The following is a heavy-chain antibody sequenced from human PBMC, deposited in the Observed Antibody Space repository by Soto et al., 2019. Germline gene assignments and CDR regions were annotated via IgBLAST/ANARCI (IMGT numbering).Heavy chain of an antibody. D-gene: IGHD3-10*01. Sequence: SVKVSCKASGGTCSSYAISWVRQAPGQGLEWMVGVIPIFGTANYAQKFQGRVTITADEPTRTAYMELSSLRSEDTAVYYCARGGFSASHYYYGMDAWGQGTTVTVSS. CDR2: VIPIFGTA. CDR1: GGTCSSYA. CDR3: ARGGFSASHYYYGMDA. V-gene: IGHV1-69*13. J-gene: IGHJ6*02.